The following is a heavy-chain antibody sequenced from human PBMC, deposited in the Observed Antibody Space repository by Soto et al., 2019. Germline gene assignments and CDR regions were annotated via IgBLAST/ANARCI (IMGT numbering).Heavy chain of an antibody. CDR2: VNPRGGST. CDR1: GYTFTAYF. CDR3: ARAPYSSSSFFFDF. J-gene: IGHJ4*02. Sequence: ASVKVSCKASGYTFTAYFMHWVRQAPGQGLEWMGIVNPRGGSTNHAQRFQGRIAMTWDTSTSTVYMELSRLRSDDTAVYYCARAPYSSSSFFFDFWGQGTPVTVSS. V-gene: IGHV1-46*01. D-gene: IGHD6-6*01.